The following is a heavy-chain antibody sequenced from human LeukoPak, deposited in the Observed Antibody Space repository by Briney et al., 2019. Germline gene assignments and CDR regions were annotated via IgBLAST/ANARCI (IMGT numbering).Heavy chain of an antibody. CDR1: GFTFSGSP. Sequence: PGGSLRLSCAASGFTFSGSPMHWVRQASGKGLEWVGRIRTKATSYDAAYAASVKGRFTISRDDSKNTAYLQMNSLKTEDTAMYYCTREGWGATGCYANDYWGQGTLVTVSS. CDR2: IRTKATSYDA. CDR3: TREGWGATGCYANDY. D-gene: IGHD4/OR15-4a*01. V-gene: IGHV3-73*01. J-gene: IGHJ4*02.